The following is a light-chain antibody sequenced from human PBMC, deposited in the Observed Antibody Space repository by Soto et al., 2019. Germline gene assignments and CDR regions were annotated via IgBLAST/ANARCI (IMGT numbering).Light chain of an antibody. J-gene: IGKJ1*01. V-gene: IGKV1-39*01. CDR2: DAS. Sequence: DIQMTQSPSSLSASVGDRVTITCRASQSISSYLNWYQQKPGKAPKLLIYDASSLQSGVPSRFSGSGSGTDFTLTISSLQPEDFATYYCQQSYRTPRATFGQGTKVEIK. CDR3: QQSYRTPRAT. CDR1: QSISSY.